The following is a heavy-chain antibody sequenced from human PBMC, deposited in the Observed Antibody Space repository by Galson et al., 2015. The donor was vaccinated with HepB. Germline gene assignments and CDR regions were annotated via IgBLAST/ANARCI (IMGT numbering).Heavy chain of an antibody. CDR2: VDGSVGST. CDR1: GFTFRNFA. D-gene: IGHD2-15*01. CDR3: AKRSCTSGSCFFFYY. J-gene: IGHJ4*02. Sequence: SLRLSCAASGFTFRNFAMSWVRQAPGKGLEWVSSVDGSVGSTYYADSVKGRFTISRDDSKNTLYLQLNSLRAEDTAVYYCAKRSCTSGSCFFFYYWGQGTLVTVSS. V-gene: IGHV3-23*01.